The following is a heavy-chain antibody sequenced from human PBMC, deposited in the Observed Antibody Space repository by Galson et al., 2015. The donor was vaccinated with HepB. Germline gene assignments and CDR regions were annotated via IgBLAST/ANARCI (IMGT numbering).Heavy chain of an antibody. CDR3: ARERPKQLVHWFDP. V-gene: IGHV3-74*03. Sequence: SLRLSCAASGFTFSKYRMHWVRQAPGKGLVWVSRINGGGSSTTYADSVKGRFTVSRDNGKNTLFLEMNSLRVEDTAVYYCARERPKQLVHWFDPWGQGTLVTVSS. CDR2: INGGGSST. J-gene: IGHJ5*02. D-gene: IGHD6-13*01. CDR1: GFTFSKYR.